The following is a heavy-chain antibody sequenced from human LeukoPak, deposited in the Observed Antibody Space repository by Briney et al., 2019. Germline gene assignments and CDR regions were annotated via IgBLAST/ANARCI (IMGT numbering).Heavy chain of an antibody. CDR2: IRYDGSNK. CDR1: GFTFSSYG. J-gene: IGHJ5*02. D-gene: IGHD2-15*01. CDR3: AKVSVGYCTGDSCYSPMANNWLDP. V-gene: IGHV3-30*02. Sequence: GGSLRLSCAASGFTFSSYGMHWVRQAPGKGLEWVAFIRYDGSNKYYADSVKSRFTISRDNSKNTLYLQMNTLSVEDTAVYYCAKVSVGYCTGDSCYSPMANNWLDPWGQGTLVIVSS.